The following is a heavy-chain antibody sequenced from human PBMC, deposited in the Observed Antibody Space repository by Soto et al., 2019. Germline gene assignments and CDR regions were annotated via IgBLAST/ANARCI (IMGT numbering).Heavy chain of an antibody. Sequence: PSETLSLTCTVSGGSINSGDYYWTWVRQPPGKGLEWIGNIFHSGSTYYTPSLQSRVTISLDTSKNHFSLKLSSVTPADTAVYYCARDRYYGSGNYYKFYSGMDVWGQGTTVTVSS. CDR1: GGSINSGDYY. J-gene: IGHJ6*02. D-gene: IGHD3-10*01. CDR2: IFHSGST. V-gene: IGHV4-30-4*01. CDR3: ARDRYYGSGNYYKFYSGMDV.